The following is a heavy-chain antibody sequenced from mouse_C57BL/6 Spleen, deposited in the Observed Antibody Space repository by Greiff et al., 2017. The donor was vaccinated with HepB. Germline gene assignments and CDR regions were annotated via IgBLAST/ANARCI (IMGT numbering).Heavy chain of an antibody. J-gene: IGHJ3*01. CDR2: IHPNSGST. CDR1: GYTFTSYW. D-gene: IGHD2-1*01. Sequence: VQLQQPGAELVKPGASVKLSCKASGYTFTSYWMHWVKQRPGQGLEWIGMIHPNSGSTNYNEKFKSKATLTVDKSSSTAYMQLSSLTSEDSAVYYCASPVYYGNSAWFAYWGQGTLVTVSA. V-gene: IGHV1-64*01. CDR3: ASPVYYGNSAWFAY.